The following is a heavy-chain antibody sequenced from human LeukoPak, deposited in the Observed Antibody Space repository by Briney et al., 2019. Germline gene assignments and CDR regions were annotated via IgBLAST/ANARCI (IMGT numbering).Heavy chain of an antibody. D-gene: IGHD2-2*01. CDR3: ARGNEPYCSSTSCYGGVPYYFDY. Sequence: PSETLSLTCAVYGGSFSGYYWSWIRQPPGKGLEWIGEINHIGSTNYNPSLKSRVTISVDTSKNQFSLKLSSVTAADTAVYYCARGNEPYCSSTSCYGGVPYYFDYWGQGTLVTVSS. J-gene: IGHJ4*02. CDR2: INHIGST. V-gene: IGHV4-34*01. CDR1: GGSFSGYY.